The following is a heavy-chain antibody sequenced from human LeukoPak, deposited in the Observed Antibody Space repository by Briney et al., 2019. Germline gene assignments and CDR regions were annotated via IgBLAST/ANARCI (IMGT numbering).Heavy chain of an antibody. CDR2: ISGSGGPT. V-gene: IGHV3-23*01. J-gene: IGHJ4*02. Sequence: PGGSLRLSCAASGVTFSSYAMTWVRQAPGEGLEWVSLISGSGGPTYYANSVKGRFTISRDTSKNTLYLQMNSLRAEGTPVYNSAKGRGSWPCYFDCWDQANLLTVSS. D-gene: IGHD6-13*01. CDR1: GVTFSSYA. CDR3: AKGRGSWPCYFDC.